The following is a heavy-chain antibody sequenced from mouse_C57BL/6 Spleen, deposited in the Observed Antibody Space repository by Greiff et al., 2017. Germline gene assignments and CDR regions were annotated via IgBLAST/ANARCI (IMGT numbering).Heavy chain of an antibody. J-gene: IGHJ3*01. Sequence: QVTLKVSGAELVRPGASVTLSCKASGYTFTDYEMHWVKQTPVHGLEWIGAIDPETGGTAYNQKFKGKAILTADKSSSTAYMELRSLTSEDSAVYYCTKPVVAPAWFAYWGQGTLVTVSA. CDR2: IDPETGGT. CDR1: GYTFTDYE. V-gene: IGHV1-15*01. CDR3: TKPVVAPAWFAY. D-gene: IGHD1-1*01.